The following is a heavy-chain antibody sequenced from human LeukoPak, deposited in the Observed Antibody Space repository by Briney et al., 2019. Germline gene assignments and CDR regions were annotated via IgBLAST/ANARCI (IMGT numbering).Heavy chain of an antibody. CDR3: AREAGTVTTPTVHYGMDV. CDR1: GYTFTSYY. Sequence: ASVKVSCKASGYTFTSYYMHWVRQAPGQGLEWTGIINPSGGSTSYAQKFQGRVTMTRDTSTSTVYMELSSLRSEDTAVYYCAREAGTVTTPTVHYGMDVWGHGTTVTVSS. J-gene: IGHJ6*02. CDR2: INPSGGST. D-gene: IGHD4-11*01. V-gene: IGHV1-46*01.